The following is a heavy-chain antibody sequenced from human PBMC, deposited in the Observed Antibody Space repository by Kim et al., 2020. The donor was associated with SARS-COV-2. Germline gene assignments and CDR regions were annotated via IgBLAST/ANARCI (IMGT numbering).Heavy chain of an antibody. Sequence: GGSLRLSCAASGFTVSSNYMSWVRQAPGKGLEWVSVIYSGGSTYYADSVKGRFTISRDNSKNTLYLQMNSLRAEDTAVYYCAKSISSGWYGSFDYWGQGTLVTVSS. CDR3: AKSISSGWYGSFDY. J-gene: IGHJ4*02. CDR1: GFTVSSNY. D-gene: IGHD6-19*01. CDR2: IYSGGST. V-gene: IGHV3-66*01.